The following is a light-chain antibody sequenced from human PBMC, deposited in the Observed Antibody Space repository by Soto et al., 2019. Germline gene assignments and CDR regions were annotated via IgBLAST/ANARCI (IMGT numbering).Light chain of an antibody. Sequence: DIQMTQSPSSLSASVGDRVTITCRASQSISSYLNWYQQKPGKAPKLLIYAAYSLQSGVPSRFIGSGTGTDLTLAISRLQPEYFANYFYQRSYSNPSNTFRPGSKVDIK. CDR3: QRSYSNPSNT. J-gene: IGKJ3*01. CDR2: AAY. CDR1: QSISSY. V-gene: IGKV1-39*01.